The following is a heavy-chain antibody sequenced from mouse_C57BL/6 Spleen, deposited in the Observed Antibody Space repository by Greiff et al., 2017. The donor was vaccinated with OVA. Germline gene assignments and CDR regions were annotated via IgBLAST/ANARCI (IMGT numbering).Heavy chain of an antibody. Sequence: VKLVESGGGLVKPGGSLKLSCAASGFTFSDYGMHWVRQAPEKGLEWVAYISSGSSTIYYADTVKGRFTISRDNAKNTLFLQMTSLRSEDTAMYYCAKSLVRYAMDYWGQGTSVTVSS. CDR2: ISSGSSTI. D-gene: IGHD2-13*01. CDR1: GFTFSDYG. V-gene: IGHV5-17*01. J-gene: IGHJ4*01. CDR3: AKSLVRYAMDY.